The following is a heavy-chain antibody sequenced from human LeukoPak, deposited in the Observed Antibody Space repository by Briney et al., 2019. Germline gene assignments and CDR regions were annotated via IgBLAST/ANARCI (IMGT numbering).Heavy chain of an antibody. V-gene: IGHV1-46*01. CDR1: GYTFISYD. CDR3: ARTFSYDGRGSSHLGY. J-gene: IGHJ4*02. D-gene: IGHD3-22*01. CDR2: INPSGGST. Sequence: ASVKVSCKASGYTFISYDMHWVRQAPGQGREWMGVINPSGGSTTYAQRFKGRVTMTRDTSTSTVYMELSSLRSEDTAVYSCARTFSYDGRGSSHLGYWGQGTLVTVSS.